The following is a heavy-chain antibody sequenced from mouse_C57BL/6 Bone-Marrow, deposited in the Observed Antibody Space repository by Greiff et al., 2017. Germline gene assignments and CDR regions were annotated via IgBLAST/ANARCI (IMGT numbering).Heavy chain of an antibody. CDR3: AREEDYYYAMDY. V-gene: IGHV1-55*01. D-gene: IGHD2-4*01. J-gene: IGHJ4*01. CDR1: GYTFTSYW. Sequence: VQLQQSGAELARPGASVKMSCKASGYTFTSYWITWVKQRPGQGLEWIGDIYPGSGSTNYNEKFKSKATLTVDTSSSTAYMQLSSLTSEDSAVYYCAREEDYYYAMDYWGQGTSVTVSS. CDR2: IYPGSGST.